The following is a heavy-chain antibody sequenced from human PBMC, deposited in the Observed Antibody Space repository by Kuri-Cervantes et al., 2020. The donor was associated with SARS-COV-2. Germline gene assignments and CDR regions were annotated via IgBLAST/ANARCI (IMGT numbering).Heavy chain of an antibody. V-gene: IGHV4-59*12. CDR2: IYYSGST. CDR3: ARGVRHHDFWSGHTGYFDY. CDR1: GGSISSYY. D-gene: IGHD3-3*01. Sequence: GSLRLSCTVSGGSISSYYWSWIRQPPGKGLEWIGYIYYSGSTNYNPALKSRVTISVDTSKNQFSLKLSSVTAADTAVYYCARGVRHHDFWSGHTGYFDYWGQGTLVTVSS. J-gene: IGHJ4*02.